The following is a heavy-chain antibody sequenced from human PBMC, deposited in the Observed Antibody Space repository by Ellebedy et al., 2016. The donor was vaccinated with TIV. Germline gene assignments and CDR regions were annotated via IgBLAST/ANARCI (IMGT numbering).Heavy chain of an antibody. D-gene: IGHD5-12*01. CDR2: IYYSGSA. J-gene: IGHJ4*02. Sequence: MPSETLSLTCSVSGGSISTYYWSWIRRTPGKGLEWIGYIYYSGSANYSPSLKRRVTISIDTSKKQFSLRLNSVTAADTGVYYCATSPGSSTFDYWGQGALVTVSS. CDR3: ATSPGSSTFDY. V-gene: IGHV4-59*08. CDR1: GGSISTYY.